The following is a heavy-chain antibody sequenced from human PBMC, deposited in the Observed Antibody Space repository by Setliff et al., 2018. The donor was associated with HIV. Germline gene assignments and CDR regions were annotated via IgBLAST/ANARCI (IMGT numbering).Heavy chain of an antibody. CDR1: GYSFTSYW. V-gene: IGHV5-51*01. CDR2: IYPGDSDT. CDR3: ARWRQNYDYVWGSYRYTYYFDY. D-gene: IGHD3-16*02. Sequence: GESLKISCKGSGYSFTSYWIGWVRQIPGKGLEWMGIIYPGDSDTRYSPSFQGQVTISADKSISTAYLQWSSLKASDTAMYYCARWRQNYDYVWGSYRYTYYFDYWGQGTLVTVSS. J-gene: IGHJ4*02.